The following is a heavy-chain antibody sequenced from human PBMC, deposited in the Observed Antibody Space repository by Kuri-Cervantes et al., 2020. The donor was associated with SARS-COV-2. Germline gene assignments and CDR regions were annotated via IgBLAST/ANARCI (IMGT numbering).Heavy chain of an antibody. CDR1: GGTFSSYA. V-gene: IGHV1-69*13. D-gene: IGHD6-19*01. J-gene: IGHJ4*02. CDR2: IIPIFGTA. Sequence: SVKVSCKASGGTFSSYAISWVRQAPGQGLEWMGGIIPIFGTANYAQKFQGRVTITADESTSTAYMELSSLRSEDTAVYYCASLAVAGIGAGGYFDYWGQGTLVTVSS. CDR3: ASLAVAGIGAGGYFDY.